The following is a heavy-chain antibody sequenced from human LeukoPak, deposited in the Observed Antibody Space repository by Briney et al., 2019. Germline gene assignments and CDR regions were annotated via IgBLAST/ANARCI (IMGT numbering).Heavy chain of an antibody. V-gene: IGHV4-31*03. D-gene: IGHD5-24*01. J-gene: IGHJ4*02. CDR3: ARGSTDGYATDCYFDS. CDR2: IYDSGST. Sequence: PQTLSLTCTVSGGSISSGGYYWSWIRQHPGKGLEWIGYIYDSGSTYYNPSLKSRITISVDTSKNQFSLKLSSVTAADTAVYYCARGSTDGYATDCYFDSWGQGTLVTVPS. CDR1: GGSISSGGYY.